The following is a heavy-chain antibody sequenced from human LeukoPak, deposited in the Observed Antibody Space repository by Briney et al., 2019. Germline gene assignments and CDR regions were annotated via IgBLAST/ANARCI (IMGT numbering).Heavy chain of an antibody. CDR2: ISSNGGST. J-gene: IGHJ4*02. D-gene: IGHD6-6*01. V-gene: IGHV3-64*01. Sequence: GGSLRLSCAASGFTFSSYAMHWVRQAPGEGLEYVSAISSNGGSTYYANSVKGRFTISRDNSKNTLYLQMGSLRAEDMAVYYCARGAQPYTSSSPVDYWGQGTLVTVSS. CDR1: GFTFSSYA. CDR3: ARGAQPYTSSSPVDY.